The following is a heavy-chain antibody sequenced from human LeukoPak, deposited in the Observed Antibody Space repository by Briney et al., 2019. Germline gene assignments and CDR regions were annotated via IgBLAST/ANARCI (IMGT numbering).Heavy chain of an antibody. J-gene: IGHJ2*01. D-gene: IGHD3-22*01. CDR1: GFTFSDYY. CDR3: ARDPITMIVVIITDWFFDL. Sequence: GGSLRLSCAASGFTFSDYYMSWIRQAPGKGLEWVSYISSSGSTIYYADSVKGRFTISRDNAKNSLYLQMNSLRAEDTAVYYCARDPITMIVVIITDWFFDLWGRGTLVTVSS. V-gene: IGHV3-11*01. CDR2: ISSSGSTI.